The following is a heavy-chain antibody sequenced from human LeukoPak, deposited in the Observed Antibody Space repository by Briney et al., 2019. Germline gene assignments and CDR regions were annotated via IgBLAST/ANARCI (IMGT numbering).Heavy chain of an antibody. CDR2: INHSGST. Sequence: SETLSLTCAVYGGSFSGYYWSWIRQPPGKGLEWIGEINHSGSTNYNPSLKSRVTISVDTSKNQFSLKLSSVTAADTAVYYCARGQGIAVAGTYDYWGQGTLVTVYS. CDR1: GGSFSGYY. CDR3: ARGQGIAVAGTYDY. V-gene: IGHV4-34*01. J-gene: IGHJ4*02. D-gene: IGHD6-19*01.